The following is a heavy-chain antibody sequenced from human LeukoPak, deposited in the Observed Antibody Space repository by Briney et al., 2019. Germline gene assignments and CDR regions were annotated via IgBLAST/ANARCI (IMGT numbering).Heavy chain of an antibody. CDR2: MYSRGRTK. V-gene: IGHV3-48*01. Sequence: GGPLRLPCAASGLPHCNYRVKGPPDAPEKALEWLSYMYSRGRTKYYADSVKGRFSISRDNAKNSLYVQINSLRGEDTAVYYCVRGPEASLPHYYYYYMDVWGKGTTVIVSS. J-gene: IGHJ6*03. D-gene: IGHD1-14*01. CDR1: GLPHCNYR. CDR3: VRGPEASLPHYYYYYMDV.